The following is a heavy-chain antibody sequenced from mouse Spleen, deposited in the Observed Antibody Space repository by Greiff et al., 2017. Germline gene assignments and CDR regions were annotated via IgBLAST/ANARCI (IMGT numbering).Heavy chain of an antibody. J-gene: IGHJ2*01. CDR2: IDPSDSYT. CDR1: GYTFTSYW. CDR3: ARSAYDY. Sequence: VKLQQPGAELVMPGASVKLSCKASGYTFTSYWMHWVKQRPGQGLEWIGEIDPSDSYTNYNQKFKGKATLTVDKSSSTAYMQLSSLTSEDSAVYYCARSAYDYWGQGTTLTVSS. V-gene: IGHV1-69*01. D-gene: IGHD6-5*01.